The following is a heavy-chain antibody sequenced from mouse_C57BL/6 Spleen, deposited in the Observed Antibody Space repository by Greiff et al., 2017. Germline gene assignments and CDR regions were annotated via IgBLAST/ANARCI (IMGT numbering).Heavy chain of an antibody. CDR3: ARGYDGYYHYAMDY. Sequence: EVQLQQSGPVLVKPGASVKMSCKASGYTFTDYYMNWVKQSHGKSLEWIGVINPYNGGTSYNQKFKGKATLTVDKSSSTAYMELNSLTSEDSAVYYCARGYDGYYHYAMDYWGQGTSVTVSS. D-gene: IGHD2-3*01. V-gene: IGHV1-19*01. CDR2: INPYNGGT. J-gene: IGHJ4*01. CDR1: GYTFTDYY.